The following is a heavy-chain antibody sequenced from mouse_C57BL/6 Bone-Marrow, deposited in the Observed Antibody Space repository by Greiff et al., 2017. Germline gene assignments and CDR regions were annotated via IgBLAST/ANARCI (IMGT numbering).Heavy chain of an antibody. D-gene: IGHD2-5*01. Sequence: VKLVESGAELVRPGTSVKMSCKASGYTFNNYWIGWAKQRPGHGLEWIGDIYPGGGYTNYNAKFKGKATLTADKSSSTAYMQFSRLTSEDSAIYYCARHSNNGYAMDYWGQGTSVTVSS. J-gene: IGHJ4*01. V-gene: IGHV1-63*01. CDR2: IYPGGGYT. CDR1: GYTFNNYW. CDR3: ARHSNNGYAMDY.